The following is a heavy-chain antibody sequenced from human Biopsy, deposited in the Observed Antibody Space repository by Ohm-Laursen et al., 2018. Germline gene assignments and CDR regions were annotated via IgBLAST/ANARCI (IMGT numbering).Heavy chain of an antibody. CDR2: IFYSGII. CDR3: ARHPTGFWFDP. V-gene: IGHV4-39*01. J-gene: IGHJ5*02. CDR1: GGSVSSNTNY. Sequence: LETLSLTCTVSGGSVSSNTNYWAWIRQPPGKGLEWIGSIFYSGIIYYNPSLKSRVSISVDTSKNQFSLNLNSVTAADTAVYYCARHPTGFWFDPWGQGTLVIVSS.